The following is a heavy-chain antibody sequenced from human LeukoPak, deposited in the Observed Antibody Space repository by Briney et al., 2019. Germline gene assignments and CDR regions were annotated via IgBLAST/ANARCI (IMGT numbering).Heavy chain of an antibody. CDR1: GGSISSYY. CDR2: IYTSGNT. CDR3: TRGENT. J-gene: IGHJ5*02. Sequence: PSETLSLTCTVSGGSISSYYWRWVRQPPGKGLEWIWRIYTSGNTNYKPSLQSRVTISVDTAKNQFSLKLSSVTAADTAVYHCTRGENTWGQGTLVTVSS. V-gene: IGHV4-4*08.